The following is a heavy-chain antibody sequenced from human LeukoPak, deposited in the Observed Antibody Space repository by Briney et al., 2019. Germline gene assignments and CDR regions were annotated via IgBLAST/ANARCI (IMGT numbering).Heavy chain of an antibody. CDR3: ARGVRYCSSTSCHRYYYYYYMDV. CDR1: GASISSYY. Sequence: PSETLSLTCTVSGASISSYYWSWIRQPPGKGLEWIGYIYYSVSTNYNPSLKSRVTISVDTSKNQFSLKLSSVTAADTAVYYCARGVRYCSSTSCHRYYYYYYMDVWGKGTTVTVSS. V-gene: IGHV4-59*01. J-gene: IGHJ6*03. D-gene: IGHD2-2*01. CDR2: IYYSVST.